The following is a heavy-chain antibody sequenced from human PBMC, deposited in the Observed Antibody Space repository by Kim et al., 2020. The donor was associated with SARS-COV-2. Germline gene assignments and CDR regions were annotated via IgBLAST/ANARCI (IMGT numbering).Heavy chain of an antibody. CDR3: AKGNYDYVWGVPYNWFDP. Sequence: KGRFTITSDNSNNTLYLQMNSLRAEDTAVYYCAKGNYDYVWGVPYNWFDPWGQGTLVTVSS. D-gene: IGHD3-16*01. V-gene: IGHV3-30*02. J-gene: IGHJ5*02.